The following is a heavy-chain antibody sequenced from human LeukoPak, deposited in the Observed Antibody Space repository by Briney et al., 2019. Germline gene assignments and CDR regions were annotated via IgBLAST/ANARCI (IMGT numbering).Heavy chain of an antibody. V-gene: IGHV4-38-2*01. CDR2: IYHSGST. J-gene: IGHJ4*02. D-gene: IGHD3-3*01. Sequence: SETLSLTCAVSGYSISSGYYWGWIRQPPGKGLEWIGSIYHSGSTYYNPSLKSRVTISVDTSKNQFSLKLSSVTAADTAVYYCARARYDFWSGYSRHRALNYFDYWGQGTLDTVSS. CDR3: ARARYDFWSGYSRHRALNYFDY. CDR1: GYSISSGYY.